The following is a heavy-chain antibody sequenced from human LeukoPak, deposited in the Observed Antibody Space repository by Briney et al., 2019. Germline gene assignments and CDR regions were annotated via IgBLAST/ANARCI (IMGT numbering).Heavy chain of an antibody. J-gene: IGHJ4*02. CDR3: ARDGLRYFDWLLSSYLDY. V-gene: IGHV4-34*01. Sequence: PSETLSLTCAVYGGSFSGYYWNWIRQPPGKGLEWIGEINHSGSTNYNPSLKSRVTISVDTSKNQFSLKLSSVTAADTAVYYCARDGLRYFDWLLSSYLDYWGQGTLVTVSS. CDR1: GGSFSGYY. D-gene: IGHD3-9*01. CDR2: INHSGST.